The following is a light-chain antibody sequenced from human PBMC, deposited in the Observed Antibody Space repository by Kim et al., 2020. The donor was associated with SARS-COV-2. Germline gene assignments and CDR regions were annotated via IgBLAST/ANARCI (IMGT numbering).Light chain of an antibody. V-gene: IGKV1-12*01. Sequence: VSVADRVTITCRASQGILNLLAWYQQKPEKAPKLLFSTASRLQSGVPSRFIGRGSGTEFTLTITSLQPEDFATYYCQQAHSFPLTFGGGTKVDIK. J-gene: IGKJ4*01. CDR3: QQAHSFPLT. CDR1: QGILNL. CDR2: TAS.